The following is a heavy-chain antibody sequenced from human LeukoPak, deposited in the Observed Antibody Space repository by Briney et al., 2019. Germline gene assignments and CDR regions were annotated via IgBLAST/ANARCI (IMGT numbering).Heavy chain of an antibody. CDR2: IYPGDSDT. D-gene: IGHD6-6*01. Sequence: GESLQISCKGSGYRFNTYWIGWVRQMPGKGLEGMGSIYPGDSDTRYSPSFQGQVTISADKSLSTAYLQWGSLKASDTAMYYCAREGRSSSPMDYWGQGTLVTVSS. V-gene: IGHV5-51*01. CDR3: AREGRSSSPMDY. J-gene: IGHJ4*02. CDR1: GYRFNTYW.